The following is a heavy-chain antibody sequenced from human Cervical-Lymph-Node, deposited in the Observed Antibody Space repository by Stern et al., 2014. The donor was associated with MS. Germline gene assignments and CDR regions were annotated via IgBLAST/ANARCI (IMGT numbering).Heavy chain of an antibody. CDR3: ARDRVDGGPIFGAD. V-gene: IGHV1-69*01. CDR2: IIPIFGTA. J-gene: IGHJ4*02. Sequence: QVQLVESGAEVKKPGSSVKVSCKASGGTFSSYGISWVRQAPGQGLEWMGGIIPIFGTANYAQKFQGRVTITADESTSTAYMELSSLRSEDTAVYYCARDRVDGGPIFGADWGQGTLVTVSS. D-gene: IGHD3-3*01. CDR1: GGTFSSYG.